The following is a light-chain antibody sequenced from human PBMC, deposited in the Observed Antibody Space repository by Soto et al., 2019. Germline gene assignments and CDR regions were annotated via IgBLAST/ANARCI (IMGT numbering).Light chain of an antibody. V-gene: IGKV3-11*01. CDR1: QSVYNY. CDR2: DAS. J-gene: IGKJ4*01. CDR3: QQRSNWPLT. Sequence: EIVLTQSPATLSLSPGERATLSCRASQSVYNYLGWYQQKPGQAPRVLIYDASNRATGIPARFSGSGSGTDFTLTISSLEPEDFAVYYCQQRSNWPLTFGGGTKVDI.